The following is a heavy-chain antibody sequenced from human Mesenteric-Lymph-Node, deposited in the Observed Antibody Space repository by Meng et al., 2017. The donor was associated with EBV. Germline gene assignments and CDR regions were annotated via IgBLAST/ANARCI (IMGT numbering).Heavy chain of an antibody. CDR2: ISGHNGNT. CDR3: TRDLDIVVVPTASDFDS. V-gene: IGHV1-18*01. D-gene: IGHD2-2*01. CDR1: GYTFTSNG. Sequence: VHVRGSGCGGKEPGAYVNASWKASGYTFTSNGISWVRQAPGQGLEWMGWISGHNGNTNYAQKFQGRVIMTTDTSTSTAYMELRSLRSDDAAVYYCTRDLDIVVVPTASDFDSWGQGTLVTVSS. J-gene: IGHJ4*02.